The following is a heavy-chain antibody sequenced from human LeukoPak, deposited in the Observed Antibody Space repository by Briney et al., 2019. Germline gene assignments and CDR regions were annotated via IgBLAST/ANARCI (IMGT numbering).Heavy chain of an antibody. D-gene: IGHD3-3*01. Sequence: SVKVSCKASGGTFSSYAISWVRQAPGQGLEWMGGIIPIFGTANYAQKFQDRVTITADESTSTAYMELSSLRSEDTAVYYCARALEDSLRGWTPGYYYYYMDVWGKGTTVTVSS. J-gene: IGHJ6*03. CDR3: ARALEDSLRGWTPGYYYYYMDV. CDR1: GGTFSSYA. CDR2: IIPIFGTA. V-gene: IGHV1-69*13.